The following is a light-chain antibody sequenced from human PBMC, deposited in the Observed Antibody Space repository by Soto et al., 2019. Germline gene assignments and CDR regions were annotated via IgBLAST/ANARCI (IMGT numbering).Light chain of an antibody. Sequence: EIVMTQSPAILSVSPGERATLSCRASQSISSNLAWYQQKPGQAPRLLIYDASTRATGITARFSGSGSGTEFTLTISSLQSEDSAVYFCQQFNTWPPFTVGPGTIVHIK. CDR2: DAS. J-gene: IGKJ3*01. CDR3: QQFNTWPPFT. CDR1: QSISSN. V-gene: IGKV3-15*01.